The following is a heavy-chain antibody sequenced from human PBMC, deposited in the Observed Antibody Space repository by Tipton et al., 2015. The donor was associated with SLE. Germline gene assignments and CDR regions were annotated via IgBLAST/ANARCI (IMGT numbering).Heavy chain of an antibody. Sequence: TLSLTCTVSGGSISSHYWIWIRQPPGKGLEWIGYIYYSGSTNYNPSLNSRVTISVDTSKNQFSLKLSSVTAADTAVYYCARSVALVLNFDYWGQGTLVTVSS. CDR1: GGSISSHY. J-gene: IGHJ4*02. D-gene: IGHD3-9*01. V-gene: IGHV4-59*11. CDR3: ARSVALVLNFDY. CDR2: IYYSGST.